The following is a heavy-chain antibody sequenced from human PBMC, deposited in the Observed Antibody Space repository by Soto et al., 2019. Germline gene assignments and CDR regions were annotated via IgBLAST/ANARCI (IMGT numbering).Heavy chain of an antibody. CDR1: RYTFTDYY. V-gene: IGHV1-2*02. CDR3: ARAGLTTLELATMY. J-gene: IGHJ4*02. Sequence: VASVKVSCKASRYTFTDYYMHWVRQSPGQGLEWMGWIHPNSGVTKFPQKFQGRVIMTRDTSISTVYMELSRLTSDDTAVYYCARAGLTTLELATMYWGQGTLVTVSS. D-gene: IGHD5-12*01. CDR2: IHPNSGVT.